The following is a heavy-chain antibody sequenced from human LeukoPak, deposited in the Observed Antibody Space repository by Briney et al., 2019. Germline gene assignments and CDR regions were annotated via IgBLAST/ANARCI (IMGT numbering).Heavy chain of an antibody. CDR1: GDSFSSNSAG. Sequence: SQTLSLTCAISGDSFSSNSAGWNWLRQSPSRGLEWLGRTYYRSKWYNDFAPSVRNRITINPDTSKNQFSLQLNSVTPEDTAVYYCARVRSDAFDIWGQGTMVTVSS. CDR3: ARVRSDAFDI. D-gene: IGHD6-13*01. J-gene: IGHJ3*02. CDR2: TYYRSKWYN. V-gene: IGHV6-1*01.